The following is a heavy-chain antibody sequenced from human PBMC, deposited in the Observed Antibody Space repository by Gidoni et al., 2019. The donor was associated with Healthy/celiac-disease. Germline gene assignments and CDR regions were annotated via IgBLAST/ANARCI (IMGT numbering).Heavy chain of an antibody. Sequence: QVQLQQWGAGLLKPSETLSLTCAVYGGSFSGYYWSWIRQPPGKGLEWIGEINHSGSTNYNPSLKSRVTISVDTSKNQFSLKLSSVTAADTAVYYCALYCSGGSCSYKFDYWGQGTLVTVSS. CDR1: GGSFSGYY. J-gene: IGHJ4*02. CDR2: INHSGST. V-gene: IGHV4-34*01. D-gene: IGHD2-15*01. CDR3: ALYCSGGSCSYKFDY.